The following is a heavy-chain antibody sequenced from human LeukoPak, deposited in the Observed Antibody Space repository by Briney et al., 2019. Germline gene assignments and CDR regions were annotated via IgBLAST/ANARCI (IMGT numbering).Heavy chain of an antibody. J-gene: IGHJ4*02. CDR3: ARDSFRTGYFDY. CDR2: IYADGSA. CDR1: GGSISTFY. D-gene: IGHD1/OR15-1a*01. Sequence: PSETLSLTCTVSGGSISTFYWNWIRQPAGKGLEWIGRIYADGSANYNSSLKSRVTMSVDTSKNPFSLNLSSVTAADSAVYYCARDSFRTGYFDYWGQGTLVTVSS. V-gene: IGHV4-4*07.